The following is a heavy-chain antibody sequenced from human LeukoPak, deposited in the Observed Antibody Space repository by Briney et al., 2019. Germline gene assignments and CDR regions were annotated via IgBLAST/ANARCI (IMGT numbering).Heavy chain of an antibody. Sequence: PGGSLRLSCAASGFTFSSYWMSWVRQAPEKGLEWVANIKQDGSEKYYVDSVKGRFTISRDNAKNSLYLQMNSLRAEDTAVYYCARNRYYYDSSGEFAYWGQRTLVTVSS. CDR1: GFTFSSYW. D-gene: IGHD3-22*01. CDR3: ARNRYYYDSSGEFAY. J-gene: IGHJ4*01. CDR2: IKQDGSEK. V-gene: IGHV3-7*04.